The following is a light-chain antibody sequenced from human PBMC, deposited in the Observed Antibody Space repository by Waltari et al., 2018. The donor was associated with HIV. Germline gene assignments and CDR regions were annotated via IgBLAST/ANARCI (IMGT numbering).Light chain of an antibody. J-gene: IGLJ3*02. Sequence: QSSLTQPRSVSGSPGQSVTISCSGTSSDVGSYNNVSWYQQHPGKAPKVMIYDVSKRPSGVPDRFSGSKSGKTASLTISGLQAEDEADYYCCSYAGMYTWVFGGGTKLTVL. CDR2: DVS. CDR1: SSDVGSYNN. V-gene: IGLV2-11*01. CDR3: CSYAGMYTWV.